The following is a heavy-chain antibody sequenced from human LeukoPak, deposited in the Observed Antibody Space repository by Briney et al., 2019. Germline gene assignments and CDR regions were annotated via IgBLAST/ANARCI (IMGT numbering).Heavy chain of an antibody. D-gene: IGHD3-22*01. CDR3: ARDGQSSDFDY. J-gene: IGHJ4*02. CDR1: GFSFSSYS. Sequence: GGSLRLSCAAPGFSFSSYSMNWGRQAPRKGQEWVSYISSTSKTIFYADSVKGRFIISRDNAKNSLYLQMNSLRAEDTAVYYCARDGQSSDFDYWGQGTLVAVSS. V-gene: IGHV3-48*01. CDR2: ISSTSKTI.